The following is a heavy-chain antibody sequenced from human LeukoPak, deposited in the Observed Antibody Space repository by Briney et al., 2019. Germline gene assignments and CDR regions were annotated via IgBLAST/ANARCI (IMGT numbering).Heavy chain of an antibody. J-gene: IGHJ4*02. CDR3: AREYYDSSGFDY. CDR2: INPNSGGT. D-gene: IGHD3-22*01. Sequence: ASVKVSCKASGYTFTCYYMHWVRQAPGQGLEWMGRINPNSGGTNYAQKFQGRVTMTRDTSISTAYMELSRLRSDDTAVYYCAREYYDSSGFDYWGQGTLVTVPS. CDR1: GYTFTCYY. V-gene: IGHV1-2*06.